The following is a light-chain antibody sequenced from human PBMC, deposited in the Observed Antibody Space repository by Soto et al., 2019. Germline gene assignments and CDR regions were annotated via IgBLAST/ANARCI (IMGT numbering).Light chain of an antibody. CDR3: QQYNSYGIT. J-gene: IGKJ5*01. CDR2: KAS. V-gene: IGKV1-5*03. Sequence: DIQMTQSPSTLSASVGDRVTITCRASQSISSWLAWYQQKPGKAPNLLIYKASSLESGVPSRFSGSRSGTEFTLTISSLQPDDFAAYYCQQYNSYGITFGQGTRLEIK. CDR1: QSISSW.